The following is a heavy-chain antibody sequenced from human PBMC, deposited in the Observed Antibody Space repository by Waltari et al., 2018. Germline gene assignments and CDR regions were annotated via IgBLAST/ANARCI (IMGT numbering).Heavy chain of an antibody. V-gene: IGHV4-38-2*01. J-gene: IGHJ2*01. CDR1: GYSISSGYY. CDR2: IYHSGST. CDR3: ARHPEQLVGYWYFDL. Sequence: QVQLQESGPGLVKPSETLSLTCDVSGYSISSGYYWGWIRQPPGKGLDWIGSIYHSGSTYQNPSLKSRLTISLDTSKNQFSLKLSSVTAADTAVFYCARHPEQLVGYWYFDLWGRGTLVTVSS. D-gene: IGHD6-6*01.